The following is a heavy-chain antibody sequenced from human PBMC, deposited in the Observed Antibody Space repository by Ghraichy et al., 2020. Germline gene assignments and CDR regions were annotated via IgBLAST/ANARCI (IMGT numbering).Heavy chain of an antibody. CDR3: ARVPSSRDYYDSSGYPE. Sequence: GESLNISCAASGFTFSSYWMSWVRQAPGKGLEWVANIKQDGSEKYYVDSVKGRFTISRDNAKNSLYLQMNSLRAEDTAVYYCARVPSSRDYYDSSGYPEGGQGTLVTVSS. CDR2: IKQDGSEK. J-gene: IGHJ4*02. D-gene: IGHD3-22*01. CDR1: GFTFSSYW. V-gene: IGHV3-7*03.